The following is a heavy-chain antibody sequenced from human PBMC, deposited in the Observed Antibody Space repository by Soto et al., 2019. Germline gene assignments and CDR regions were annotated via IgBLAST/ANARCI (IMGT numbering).Heavy chain of an antibody. D-gene: IGHD2-2*01. J-gene: IGHJ6*02. CDR3: AREYTASPLAYGLDV. V-gene: IGHV3-21*01. CDR2: ISSSIDI. Sequence: GGTLRLSCVGSGFTFSTYSINWVRKAPGNVLQRLSPISSSIDIYYADSVKGRLTISRDNAKNSVFLQMNSLRAEDTAVYYSAREYTASPLAYGLDVWGQVTTVTVSS. CDR1: GFTFSTYS.